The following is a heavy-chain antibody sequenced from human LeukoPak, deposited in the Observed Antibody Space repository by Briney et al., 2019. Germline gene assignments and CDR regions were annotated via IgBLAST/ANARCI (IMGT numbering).Heavy chain of an antibody. V-gene: IGHV4-34*01. CDR1: GGSFSGYY. J-gene: IGHJ1*01. CDR2: INHSGST. Sequence: PSETLSLTCAVYGGSFSGYYWSWIRQPPGKGLEWIGEINHSGSTNYNPSLKSRVTISVDTSKNQFSLKLSSVTAADTAVYYCARHHPSSAEYFQHWGQGTLVTVSS. CDR3: ARHHPSSAEYFQH.